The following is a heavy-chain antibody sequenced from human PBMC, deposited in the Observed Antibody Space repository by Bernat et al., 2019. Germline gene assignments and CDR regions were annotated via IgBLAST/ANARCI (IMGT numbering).Heavy chain of an antibody. J-gene: IGHJ3*02. Sequence: EVQLVQSGAEVKKPGESLKISCKGSGYSFTSYWIGWVRQMPGKGLEWMGIIYPGDSDTRYSPAFQGQVTISADKSINTAYLQWSGLKASDSAMYYCARVVFSSGNDAFDIWGQGTMVTVSS. D-gene: IGHD3-10*01. CDR2: IYPGDSDT. V-gene: IGHV5-51*01. CDR1: GYSFTSYW. CDR3: ARVVFSSGNDAFDI.